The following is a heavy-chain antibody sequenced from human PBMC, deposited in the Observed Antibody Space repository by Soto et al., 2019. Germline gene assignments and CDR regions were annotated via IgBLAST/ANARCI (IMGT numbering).Heavy chain of an antibody. CDR3: ARDSLEWLLNHYYSYGMDV. Sequence: SETLSLTCTVSGGSISSSSYYWGWIRQPPGKGLEWIGSIYYSGSTYYNPSLKSRVTISVDTSKNQFSLKLSSVTAADTAVYYCARDSLEWLLNHYYSYGMDVWGQGTTVTVSS. V-gene: IGHV4-39*01. CDR1: GGSISSSSYY. CDR2: IYYSGST. D-gene: IGHD3-3*01. J-gene: IGHJ6*02.